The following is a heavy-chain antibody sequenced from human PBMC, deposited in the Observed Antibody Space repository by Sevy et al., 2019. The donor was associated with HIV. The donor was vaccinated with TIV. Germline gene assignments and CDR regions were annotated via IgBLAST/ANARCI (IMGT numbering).Heavy chain of an antibody. Sequence: SETLSLTCSVSGGSISSYFWTWVRQSPGKGLEWIGNIYFTGNTDYSPSLKGRVTLSLDTSKSQFSLTLKSVTAPDTAIYFCARDSTSRPRVLDYWGQGTLVAVSS. CDR3: ARDSTSRPRVLDY. J-gene: IGHJ4*02. CDR2: IYFTGNT. V-gene: IGHV4-59*01. D-gene: IGHD6-6*01. CDR1: GGSISSYF.